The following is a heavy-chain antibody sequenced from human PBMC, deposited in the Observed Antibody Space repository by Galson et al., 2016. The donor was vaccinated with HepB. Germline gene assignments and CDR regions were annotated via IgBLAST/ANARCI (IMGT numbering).Heavy chain of an antibody. Sequence: SETLSLTCAVSGGSITGYYWSWIRQSPGKGLESIGYVFYTGKTNYNPSLQSRVTMSVDTSKRPFSPNLNSVTADDTAVYYCVAGNGWLDFWSQGTLVTVS. J-gene: IGHJ4*02. CDR1: GGSITGYY. CDR3: VAGNGWLDF. V-gene: IGHV4-59*01. D-gene: IGHD6-19*01. CDR2: VFYTGKT.